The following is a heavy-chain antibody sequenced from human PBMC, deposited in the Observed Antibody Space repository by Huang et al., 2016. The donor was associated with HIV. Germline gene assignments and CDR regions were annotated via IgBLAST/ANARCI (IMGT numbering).Heavy chain of an antibody. J-gene: IGHJ4*02. CDR2: ISYDGSNK. Sequence: QVQLVESGGGVVQPGRSLRLSCAASGFTFSSYAMHWVRQAPGKGLGWVEVISYDGSNKYYADSVKGRFTISRDNSKNTLYLQMNSLRAEDTAVYYCARDSAYYYGSGSYYTLDYWGQGTLVTVSS. V-gene: IGHV3-30-3*01. D-gene: IGHD3-10*01. CDR3: ARDSAYYYGSGSYYTLDY. CDR1: GFTFSSYA.